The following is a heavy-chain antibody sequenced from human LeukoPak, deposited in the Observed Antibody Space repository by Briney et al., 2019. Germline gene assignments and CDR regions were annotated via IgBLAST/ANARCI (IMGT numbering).Heavy chain of an antibody. D-gene: IGHD3-22*01. J-gene: IGHJ4*02. V-gene: IGHV4-59*12. CDR2: IYYSGST. Sequence: SETLSLTCTVSGGSISSYYWSWIRQPPGKGLEWIGYIYYSGSTNYNPSLKSRVTISVDTSKNQFSLKLSSVTAADTAVYYCARGGYYDSSGYGFSDYWGQGTLVTVSS. CDR1: GGSISSYY. CDR3: ARGGYYDSSGYGFSDY.